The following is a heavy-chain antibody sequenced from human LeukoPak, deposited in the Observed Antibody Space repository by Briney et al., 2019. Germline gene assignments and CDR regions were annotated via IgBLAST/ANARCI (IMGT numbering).Heavy chain of an antibody. D-gene: IGHD3-3*01. J-gene: IGHJ5*02. CDR3: AREGPLRDFWSGSPRYNWFDP. Sequence: ASVKVSCKASGGTFSSYAISWVRQAPGQGLEWMGGIIPIFGTANYAQKFQGRVTITTDESTSTAYMELSSLRSEDTAVYYCAREGPLRDFWSGSPRYNWFDPWGQGTLVTVSS. V-gene: IGHV1-69*05. CDR1: GGTFSSYA. CDR2: IIPIFGTA.